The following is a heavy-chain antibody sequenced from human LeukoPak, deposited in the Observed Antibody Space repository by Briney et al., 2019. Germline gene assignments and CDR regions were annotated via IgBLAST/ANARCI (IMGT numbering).Heavy chain of an antibody. Sequence: SVKVSCKASGGTFSSYAISWVRQAPGQGLEWMGRIIPIFGTANYAQKFQGRVTITTDESTSTAYMELSSLRSEDTAVYYCARDFRTYSRMNWFDPWGQGTLVTVSS. CDR1: GGTFSSYA. CDR3: ARDFRTYSRMNWFDP. D-gene: IGHD6-13*01. J-gene: IGHJ5*02. CDR2: IIPIFGTA. V-gene: IGHV1-69*05.